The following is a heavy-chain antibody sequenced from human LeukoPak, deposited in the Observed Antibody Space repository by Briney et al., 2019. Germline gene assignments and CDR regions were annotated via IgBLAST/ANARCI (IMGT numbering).Heavy chain of an antibody. D-gene: IGHD3-10*01. CDR3: ARDLSGGGLDY. CDR2: ISSNGGST. J-gene: IGHJ4*02. CDR1: GFTFSVSV. Sequence: PGGSLRLSCAASGFTFSVSVMHWVRQAPGKGLEYVSVISSNGGSTSHANSVKGRFTISRDNSKNTLYLQMGSLRAEDMAVYYCARDLSGGGLDYWGQGTLVTVSS. V-gene: IGHV3-64*01.